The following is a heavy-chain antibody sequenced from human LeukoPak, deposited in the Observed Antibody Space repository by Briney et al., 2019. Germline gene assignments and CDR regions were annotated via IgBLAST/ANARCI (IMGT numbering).Heavy chain of an antibody. Sequence: ASVKVSCKASGYTFTGYYMHWVRQAPGQGPEWMGWINPNSGGTNYAQKFQGRVTMTRDTSISTAYMELSRLRSDDTAVYYCARGSRTTVTYYYYGMDVWGQGTTVTVSS. CDR1: GYTFTGYY. V-gene: IGHV1-2*02. D-gene: IGHD4-4*01. CDR2: INPNSGGT. CDR3: ARGSRTTVTYYYYGMDV. J-gene: IGHJ6*02.